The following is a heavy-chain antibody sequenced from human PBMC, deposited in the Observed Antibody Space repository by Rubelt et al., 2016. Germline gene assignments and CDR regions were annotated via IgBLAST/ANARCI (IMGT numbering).Heavy chain of an antibody. CDR1: TFTSYG. CDR3: AREISLTV. Sequence: TFTSYGITWVRQAPGQGLEWMGWISAYNGNTNYAQKFQGRATMTTDTSTTTAYMELRGLRSDDTAVYYCAREISLTVWGQGTLVTVSS. J-gene: IGHJ4*02. CDR2: ISAYNGNT. D-gene: IGHD3-3*02. V-gene: IGHV1-18*01.